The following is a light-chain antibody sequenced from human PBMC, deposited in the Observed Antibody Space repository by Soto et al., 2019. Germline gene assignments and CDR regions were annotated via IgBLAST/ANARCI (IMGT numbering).Light chain of an antibody. CDR2: GAS. J-gene: IGKJ2*01. CDR3: QQYGSSPYT. CDR1: QSVSSSY. Sequence: EIVLTQSPGTLSLSPGERATLSCRASQSVSSSYLAWYQQKPGQAPRLIIYGASSRATGIPDRFSGSGSGTDFPLTISRLEPEDFAVYSCQQYGSSPYTFGQGTKLEIK. V-gene: IGKV3-20*01.